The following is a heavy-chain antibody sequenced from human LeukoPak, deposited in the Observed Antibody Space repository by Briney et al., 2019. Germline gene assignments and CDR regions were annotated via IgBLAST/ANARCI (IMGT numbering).Heavy chain of an antibody. D-gene: IGHD3-22*01. V-gene: IGHV4-4*07. CDR3: AREEGYYDSSGLDY. CDR1: GGSISSYY. CDR2: IYTSGST. J-gene: IGHJ4*02. Sequence: PSETLSLTCTVSGGSISSYYWSWIRQPAGKGLEWIGRIYTSGSTYYNPSLKSRVTISVDTSKNQFSLKLSSVTAADTAVYYCAREEGYYDSSGLDYWGQGTLVTVSS.